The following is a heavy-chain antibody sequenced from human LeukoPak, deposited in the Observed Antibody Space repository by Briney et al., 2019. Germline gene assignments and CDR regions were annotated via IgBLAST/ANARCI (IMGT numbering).Heavy chain of an antibody. CDR1: GGTFSSYA. V-gene: IGHV1-69*01. D-gene: IGHD6-13*01. CDR3: ARDRGQQLDWLDP. J-gene: IGHJ5*02. CDR2: IIPIFGTA. Sequence: SVKVSCKASGGTFSSYAISWVRQAPGQGLEWMGGIIPIFGTANYAQKFQGRDTITADESTSTAYMELSSLRSEDTAVYYCARDRGQQLDWLDPWGQGTLVTVSS.